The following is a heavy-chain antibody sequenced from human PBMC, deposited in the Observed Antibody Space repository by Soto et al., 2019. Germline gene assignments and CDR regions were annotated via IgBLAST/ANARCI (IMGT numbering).Heavy chain of an antibody. V-gene: IGHV1-3*05. Sequence: QVQLVQSGAEEKKPGASVKVSCKASGYTFVSYAIHWMRQAPGQRPEWMGWINAGDGHTRSSRNFQGRLTISRDTSASTVYMELSSLRSEDTAVYYCARDLLGDIPMITDYWGQGTLVTVSS. CDR1: GYTFVSYA. CDR3: ARDLLGDIPMITDY. D-gene: IGHD5-18*01. CDR2: INAGDGHT. J-gene: IGHJ4*02.